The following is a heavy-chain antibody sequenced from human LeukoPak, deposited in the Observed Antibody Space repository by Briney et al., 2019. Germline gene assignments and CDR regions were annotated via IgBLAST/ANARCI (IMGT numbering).Heavy chain of an antibody. J-gene: IGHJ1*01. CDR1: GFTLNNYG. V-gene: IGHV3-23*01. CDR2: ISGRGDDT. CDR3: ATQPESYGDSASYFHH. D-gene: IGHD4-17*01. Sequence: PGGPLRLSCAASGFTLNNYGMSWVRQAPGKGLEWVSAISGRGDDTYYADSVKGRFTFSRDKSKNMLHLDMNSLRADDTAVYYCATQPESYGDSASYFHHWGQGTLVTVSS.